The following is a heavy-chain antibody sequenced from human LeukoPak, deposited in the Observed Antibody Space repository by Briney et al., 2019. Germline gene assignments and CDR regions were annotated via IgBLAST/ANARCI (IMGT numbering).Heavy chain of an antibody. V-gene: IGHV3-13*01. D-gene: IGHD6-19*01. Sequence: PGGSLRLSCAASGFAFSSYDMHWVRQATGKGLEWVSAIGTAGDTYYPGSVKGRFTISRENAKNSLYLQMNSLRAGDTAVYYCTRALYSSGWHFDYWGQGTLVIVSS. J-gene: IGHJ4*02. CDR2: IGTAGDT. CDR3: TRALYSSGWHFDY. CDR1: GFAFSSYD.